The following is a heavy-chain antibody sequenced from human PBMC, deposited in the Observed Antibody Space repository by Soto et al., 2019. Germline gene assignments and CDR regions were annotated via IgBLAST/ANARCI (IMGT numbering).Heavy chain of an antibody. CDR3: ARSSIAPRLFMYPFDY. CDR2: IYYDGNT. Sequence: SETLSLTCAVLGGSCSGYYWGWIRQAPGKGLECIGNIYYDGNTYYNPSLKSRVTISLDTSKNQFSLRLNSVTAADTAVYYCARSSIAPRLFMYPFDYWGQGTLVTVSS. D-gene: IGHD6-6*01. CDR1: GGSCSGYY. J-gene: IGHJ4*02. V-gene: IGHV4-34*01.